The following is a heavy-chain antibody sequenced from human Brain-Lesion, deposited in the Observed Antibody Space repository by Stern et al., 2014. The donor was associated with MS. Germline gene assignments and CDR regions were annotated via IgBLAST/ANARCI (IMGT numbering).Heavy chain of an antibody. Sequence: VKLVESGAEVKKTGSSVKGSCQASGNTFTNRYLHWVRQAPGQALEWMGWITPFTGNTNYAQNFQDRVTITMDRSMSTAYMDLSSLRSDDTAIYFCAEGGSYGFVYWGQGTLVTVSS. J-gene: IGHJ4*02. D-gene: IGHD4-17*01. CDR2: ITPFTGNT. CDR1: GNTFTNRY. V-gene: IGHV1-45*02. CDR3: AEGGSYGFVY.